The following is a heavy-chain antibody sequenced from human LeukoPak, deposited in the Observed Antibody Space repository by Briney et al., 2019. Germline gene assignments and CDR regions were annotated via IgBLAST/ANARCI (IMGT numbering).Heavy chain of an antibody. CDR1: GFTFSNYG. V-gene: IGHV3-74*01. D-gene: IGHD1-7*01. Sequence: GGSLRLSCAAAGFTFSNYGVHWVRHAPGKGLVWVSRINPDGSTINYADSVKGRFTISRDNAKNTLYLQMNSLRAEDTAVYYCATAGNYRFDYWGQGTLVTVSS. J-gene: IGHJ4*02. CDR3: ATAGNYRFDY. CDR2: INPDGSTI.